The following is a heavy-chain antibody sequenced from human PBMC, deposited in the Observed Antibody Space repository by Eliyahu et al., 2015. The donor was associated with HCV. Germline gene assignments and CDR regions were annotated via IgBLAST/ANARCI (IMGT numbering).Heavy chain of an antibody. J-gene: IGHJ5*02. CDR3: ARDGGVKGESNWFHT. V-gene: IGHV3-33*08. CDR2: IWDDSNNE. Sequence: QAQLVQSGGGVVQPGTSLRLSCEASGFIFSSHDMHWVRQSPGKGLEWLXVIWDDSNNEYYGDSVKGRFTVSRDNSKNMLYLQMNSLRVEDTAVYFCARDGGVKGESNWFHTWGQGTLVIVSS. CDR1: GFIFSSHD. D-gene: IGHD2-8*01.